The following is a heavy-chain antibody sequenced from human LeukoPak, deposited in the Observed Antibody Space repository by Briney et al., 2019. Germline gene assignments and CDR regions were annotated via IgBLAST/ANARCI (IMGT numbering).Heavy chain of an antibody. V-gene: IGHV1-2*06. J-gene: IGHJ6*02. CDR1: GYTFTGYY. Sequence: ASVKVSCKASGYTFTGYYMHWVRQAPGQGLEWMGRINPNSGGTNYAQKFQGRVTMTRDTSISTAYMELSRLRSDDTAVYYCARAGYSSSKYYYYYGMDVWGQATTVTASS. D-gene: IGHD6-6*01. CDR2: INPNSGGT. CDR3: ARAGYSSSKYYYYYGMDV.